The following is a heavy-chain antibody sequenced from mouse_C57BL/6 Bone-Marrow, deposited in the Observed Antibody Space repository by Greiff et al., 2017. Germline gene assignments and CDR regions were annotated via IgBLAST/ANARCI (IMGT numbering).Heavy chain of an antibody. CDR2: ISSGGDYI. J-gene: IGHJ4*01. D-gene: IGHD1-1*01. CDR1: GFTFSSYA. V-gene: IGHV5-9-1*02. CDR3: TRELPLSYAMDY. Sequence: EVMLVESGEGLVKPGGSLKLSCAASGFTFSSYAMSWVRLTPEKRLEWVAYISSGGDYIYYADTVKGRFTISRDNARNTLYLQMSSLKSEDTAMYYCTRELPLSYAMDYWGQGTSVTVSS.